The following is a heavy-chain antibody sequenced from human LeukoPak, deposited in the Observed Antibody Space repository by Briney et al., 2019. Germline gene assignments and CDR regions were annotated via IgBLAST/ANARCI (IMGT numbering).Heavy chain of an antibody. CDR1: GYTFTSYD. Sequence: GASVKVSCKASGYTFTSYDINWVRQAPGQGLEWMGWMNPNSGNTGYAQKFQGRVTMTRNTSISTAYMELSSLRSEDTAVYYCARGSPIVVVVAGGADGDYWGQGTLVTVSS. CDR3: ARGSPIVVVVAGGADGDY. CDR2: MNPNSGNT. V-gene: IGHV1-8*01. J-gene: IGHJ4*02. D-gene: IGHD2-15*01.